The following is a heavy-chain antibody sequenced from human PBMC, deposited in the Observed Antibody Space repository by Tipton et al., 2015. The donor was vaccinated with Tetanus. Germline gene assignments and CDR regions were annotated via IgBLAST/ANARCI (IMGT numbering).Heavy chain of an antibody. CDR1: GGSISSIS. V-gene: IGHV4-39*01. Sequence: TLSLTCTVSGGSISSISWIRQPPGKGLEWIGNIFYSGSTSYNPSLKSRVTLSVDTSRNQFSLKLTSVTAADTAIYYCAKHGDTSRNYYFGYWGQGALVTVSS. CDR2: IFYSGST. CDR3: AKHGDTSRNYYFGY. J-gene: IGHJ4*02. D-gene: IGHD6-13*01.